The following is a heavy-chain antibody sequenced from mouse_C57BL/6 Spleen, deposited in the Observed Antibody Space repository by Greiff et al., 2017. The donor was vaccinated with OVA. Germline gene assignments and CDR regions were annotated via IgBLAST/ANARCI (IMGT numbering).Heavy chain of an antibody. Sequence: LVESGPELVKPGASVKISCKASGYSFTGYYMNWVKQSPEKSLEWIGEINPSTGGTTYNQKFKAKATLTVDKSSSTAYMQLKSLTSEDSAVYYCARGIYYYDVYFDYWGQGTTLTVSS. J-gene: IGHJ2*01. CDR3: ARGIYYYDVYFDY. CDR2: INPSTGGT. CDR1: GYSFTGYY. D-gene: IGHD1-1*01. V-gene: IGHV1-42*01.